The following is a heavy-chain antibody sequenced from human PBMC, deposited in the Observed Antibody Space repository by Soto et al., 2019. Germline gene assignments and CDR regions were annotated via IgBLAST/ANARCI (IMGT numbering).Heavy chain of an antibody. Sequence: QVQLQESGPGLVQPSQTLSLTCTVSGGSISSGGYYWSWIRQHPGTGLEWIGHISYSGSTYYNTSLKSRVTKSVEPSRNQFSLIGNSVTGGETARFYCAGGVPHWGQGTLVTVSS. CDR2: ISYSGST. V-gene: IGHV4-31*03. D-gene: IGHD3-10*01. CDR1: GGSISSGGYY. J-gene: IGHJ4*01. CDR3: AGGVPH.